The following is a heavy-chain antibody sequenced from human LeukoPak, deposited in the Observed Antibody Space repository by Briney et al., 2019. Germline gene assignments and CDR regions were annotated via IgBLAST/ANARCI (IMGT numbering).Heavy chain of an antibody. CDR3: AKDLQATMIVVVITTGAFDI. D-gene: IGHD3-22*01. CDR1: GFTFSSHP. J-gene: IGHJ3*02. CDR2: TTGSGGST. V-gene: IGHV3-23*01. Sequence: GGSLRLSCAASGFTFSSHPMSWVRQAPGKGLEWVSSTTGSGGSTYYADSVKGRFTISRDNSKNTLYLQMNSLRAEDTAVYYCAKDLQATMIVVVITTGAFDIWGQGTMVTVSS.